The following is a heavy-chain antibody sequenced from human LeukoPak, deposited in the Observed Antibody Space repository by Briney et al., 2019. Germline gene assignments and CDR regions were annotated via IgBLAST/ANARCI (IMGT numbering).Heavy chain of an antibody. D-gene: IGHD4-17*01. J-gene: IGHJ3*02. V-gene: IGHV3-30*18. Sequence: GGSLRLPCAASGFTFSSYGMHWVRQAPGKGLEWVAVISYDGSNKYYADSVKGRFTISRDNSKNTLYLQMNSLRAEDTAVYYCAKNGDYHKLNDAFDIWGQGTMVTVSS. CDR3: AKNGDYHKLNDAFDI. CDR1: GFTFSSYG. CDR2: ISYDGSNK.